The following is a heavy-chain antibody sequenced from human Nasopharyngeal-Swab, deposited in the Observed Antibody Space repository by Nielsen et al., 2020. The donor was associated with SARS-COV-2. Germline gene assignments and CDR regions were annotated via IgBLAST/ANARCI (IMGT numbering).Heavy chain of an antibody. CDR3: AREDYYDSSGYPPCYYYGMDV. CDR2: INPSGGST. V-gene: IGHV1-46*01. Sequence: WVRQAPGKGLEGLGIINPSGGSTSYAQKFQGRVTMTRDTSTSTVYMELSSLRSEDTAVYYCAREDYYDSSGYPPCYYYGMDVWGQGTTVTVSS. J-gene: IGHJ6*02. D-gene: IGHD3-22*01.